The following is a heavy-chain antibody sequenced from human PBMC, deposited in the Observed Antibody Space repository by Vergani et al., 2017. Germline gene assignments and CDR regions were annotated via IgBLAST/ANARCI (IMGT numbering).Heavy chain of an antibody. CDR3: ARDSRITIFGVVIQEPWYFDL. V-gene: IGHV3-48*01. Sequence: EVQLVESGGGLVQPGGSLRLSCAASGFTFSSYSMNWVRQAPGKGLEWVSYISSSSSTIYYADSVKGRFTISRDNAKNSLYLQMNSLRAEDTAVYYCARDSRITIFGVVIQEPWYFDLWGRGTLVTVSS. CDR2: ISSSSSTI. D-gene: IGHD3-3*01. J-gene: IGHJ2*01. CDR1: GFTFSSYS.